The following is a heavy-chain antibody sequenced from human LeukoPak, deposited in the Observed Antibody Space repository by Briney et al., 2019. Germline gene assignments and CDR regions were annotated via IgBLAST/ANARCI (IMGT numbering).Heavy chain of an antibody. V-gene: IGHV3-30*18. CDR3: AKDQGQLSHYYMDV. CDR2: IWYGGSNK. J-gene: IGHJ6*03. Sequence: PGRSLRLSCAASGFTFSSYGMHWVRQAPGKGLEWVAVIWYGGSNKYYADSVKGRFTISRDNSKNTLYLQMNSLRAEDTAVYYCAKDQGQLSHYYMDVWGKGTTVTVSS. D-gene: IGHD6-6*01. CDR1: GFTFSSYG.